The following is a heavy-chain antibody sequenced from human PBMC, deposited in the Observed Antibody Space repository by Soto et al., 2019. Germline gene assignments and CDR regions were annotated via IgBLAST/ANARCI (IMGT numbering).Heavy chain of an antibody. CDR2: IIPIFGTA. J-gene: IGHJ4*02. Sequence: QVQLVQSGAEVKKPGSSVKVSCKASGGTFSSYAISWVRQAPGQGLEWMGGIIPIFGTANYAQKFQGRVTITADESTSTAYMELSSLRSEETAVYYCASRGAYGSGIYYFDYWGQGALVTVSS. V-gene: IGHV1-69*01. D-gene: IGHD3-10*01. CDR3: ASRGAYGSGIYYFDY. CDR1: GGTFSSYA.